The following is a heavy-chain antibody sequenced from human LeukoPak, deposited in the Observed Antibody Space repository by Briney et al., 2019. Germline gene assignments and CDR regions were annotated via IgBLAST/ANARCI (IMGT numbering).Heavy chain of an antibody. CDR2: IYYSGNT. CDR1: GGSISSGGYS. CDR3: ARGALLWFGDRMEYYFDY. V-gene: IGHV4-61*08. J-gene: IGHJ4*02. Sequence: PSETLSLTCAVSGGSISSGGYSWSWIRQPPGKGLEWIGYIYYSGNTNYNPSLKSRVTISVDTSKNQFSLKLSSMTAADTAVYYCARGALLWFGDRMEYYFDYWGQGTLLTVSS. D-gene: IGHD3-10*01.